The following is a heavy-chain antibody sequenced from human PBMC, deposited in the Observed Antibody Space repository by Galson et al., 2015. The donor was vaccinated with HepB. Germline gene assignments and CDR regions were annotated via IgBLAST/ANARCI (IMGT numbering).Heavy chain of an antibody. CDR1: GFTFSSYA. D-gene: IGHD1-26*01. CDR2: ISYDGSNK. Sequence: SLRHSCAASGFTFSSYAMHWVRQAPGKGLEWVAVISYDGSNKYYADSVKGRFTISRDNSKNTLYLQMNSLRAEDTAVYYCARDADIVGATGWFDPWGQGTLVTVSS. V-gene: IGHV3-30*04. J-gene: IGHJ5*02. CDR3: ARDADIVGATGWFDP.